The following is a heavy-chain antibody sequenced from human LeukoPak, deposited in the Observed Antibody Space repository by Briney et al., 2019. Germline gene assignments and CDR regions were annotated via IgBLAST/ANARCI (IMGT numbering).Heavy chain of an antibody. CDR2: IHYSGNT. CDR1: GGSISSSIHY. D-gene: IGHD2-21*02. CDR3: ARHETDNWFDP. V-gene: IGHV4-39*01. J-gene: IGHJ5*02. Sequence: SETLSLTCTVSGGSISSSIHYWGWVRQSPRKGLEWIGTIHYSGNTYYNPSLRSRVTISVDTSKNHFSLKLSSVTAADTAVYYCARHETDNWFDPWGQGTLVTVSS.